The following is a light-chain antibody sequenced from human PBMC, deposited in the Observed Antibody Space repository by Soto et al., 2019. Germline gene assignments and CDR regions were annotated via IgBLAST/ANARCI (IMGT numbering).Light chain of an antibody. CDR2: GAS. J-gene: IGKJ4*01. Sequence: EIVMTQSPATLSVSPGEGATLSCRASHSVDSNLAWYQQKPGQAPRLLIFGASTRATGIPTRFSGGGSGTDFTLTIRSLQSEDFGLYFCQQYDKWPLTFGGGTKVEIK. CDR3: QQYDKWPLT. V-gene: IGKV3D-15*01. CDR1: HSVDSN.